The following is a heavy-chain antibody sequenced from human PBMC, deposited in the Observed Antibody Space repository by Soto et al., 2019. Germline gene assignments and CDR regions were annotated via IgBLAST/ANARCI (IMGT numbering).Heavy chain of an antibody. V-gene: IGHV3-30-3*01. CDR2: ISYDGSDK. J-gene: IGHJ4*02. CDR3: ARDYYKYYDSSGYYRPPAY. D-gene: IGHD3-22*01. Sequence: GGSLRLSCAASGFTFSSYAMHWVRQAPGKGLEWVALISYDGSDKDYADSVKGRFTISRDNSRNTLFLQMNSLRAEDTAVYYCARDYYKYYDSSGYYRPPAYWGKGTLVTVAS. CDR1: GFTFSSYA.